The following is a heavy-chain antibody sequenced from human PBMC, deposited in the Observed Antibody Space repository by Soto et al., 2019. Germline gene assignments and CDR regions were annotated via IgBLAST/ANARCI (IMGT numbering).Heavy chain of an antibody. D-gene: IGHD3-10*01. CDR2: IIPVFGTT. J-gene: IGHJ4*02. Sequence: QVQLVQSGAELKKPGSSVKVSCKASGDTFSGYPITWVRQAPGEGLEWMGRIIPVFGTTNDAPRFEGRVTFTADESTNTAYMELRGLLSEDTAVYYCARDGGFGELKYWGPGTLVTVSS. CDR1: GDTFSGYP. V-gene: IGHV1-69*18. CDR3: ARDGGFGELKY.